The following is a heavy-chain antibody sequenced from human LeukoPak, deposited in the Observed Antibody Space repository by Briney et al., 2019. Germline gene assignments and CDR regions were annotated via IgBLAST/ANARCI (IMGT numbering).Heavy chain of an antibody. CDR2: LNTGNGDT. V-gene: IGHV1-3*04. CDR1: GYTFTSYS. D-gene: IGHD1-1*01. J-gene: IGHJ5*02. Sequence: ASVKVSCKASGYTFTSYSIQWVRQAPGQRLEWMGWLNTGNGDTKCSQKFQRRVTITKDTSANTAYMELSSLRSEDTAVYYCARGLGSRVQYSWLNPWGQGTLVTVSS. CDR3: ARGLGSRVQYSWLNP.